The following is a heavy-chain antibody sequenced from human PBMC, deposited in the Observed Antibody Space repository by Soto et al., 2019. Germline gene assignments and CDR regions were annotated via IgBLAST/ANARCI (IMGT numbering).Heavy chain of an antibody. V-gene: IGHV3-21*01. D-gene: IGHD2-2*01. CDR1: GFTFSSYS. CDR2: ISSSSSYI. CDR3: ARGYCSSTSCYQSGDY. Sequence: GGSLRLSCAASGFTFSSYSMNWVRQAPGKGLEWVSSISSSSSYIYYADSVKGRFTISRDNAKNSLYLQMNSLRAEDTAVYYCARGYCSSTSCYQSGDYWGQGTLVTVSS. J-gene: IGHJ4*02.